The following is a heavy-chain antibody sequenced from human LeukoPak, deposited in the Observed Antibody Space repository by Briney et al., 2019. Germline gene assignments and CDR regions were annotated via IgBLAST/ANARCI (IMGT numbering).Heavy chain of an antibody. CDR3: STTYYYDSSEGY. CDR1: GFTFSSYS. Sequence: GGSLRLSCAASGFTFSSYSMNWVRQAPGKGLEWVGRIKSKTDGGTTDYAAPVKGRFTISRDDSKNTLYLQMNSPKTEDTAVYYCSTTYYYDSSEGYWGQGTLVTVSS. V-gene: IGHV3-15*07. D-gene: IGHD3-22*01. J-gene: IGHJ4*02. CDR2: IKSKTDGGTT.